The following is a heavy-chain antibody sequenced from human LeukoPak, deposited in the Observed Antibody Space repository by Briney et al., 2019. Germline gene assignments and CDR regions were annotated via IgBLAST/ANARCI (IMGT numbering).Heavy chain of an antibody. V-gene: IGHV1-18*01. CDR2: ISEYCGNT. J-gene: IGHJ4*02. CDR3: ARAGAALTTHFDD. Sequence: ASVKVSCTASGYTFTSYGISWVRQAPGQGLEWMGWISEYCGNTDYAQKFQGRVTMTTDTSTSTAYMELRSLRSDDTAVYFCARAGAALTTHFDDWGQGTLVTVSS. D-gene: IGHD4/OR15-4a*01. CDR1: GYTFTSYG.